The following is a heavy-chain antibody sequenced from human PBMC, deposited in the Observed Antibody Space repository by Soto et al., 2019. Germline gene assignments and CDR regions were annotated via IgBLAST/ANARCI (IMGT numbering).Heavy chain of an antibody. CDR3: ARAFYGGATRWSWFDP. J-gene: IGHJ5*02. CDR2: INHSGST. V-gene: IGHV4-34*01. CDR1: GGSFSGYY. Sequence: TSETLSLTCAVYGGSFSGYYWSWIRQPPGKGLEWIGEINHSGSTNYNPSLKSRVTISVDTSKNQFSLKLSSVTAADTAVYYCARAFYGGATRWSWFDPWGQGTLVTVSS. D-gene: IGHD1-26*01.